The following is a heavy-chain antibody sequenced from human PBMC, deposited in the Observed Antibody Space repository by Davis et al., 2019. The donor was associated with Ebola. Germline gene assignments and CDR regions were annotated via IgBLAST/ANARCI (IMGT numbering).Heavy chain of an antibody. CDR2: IIPIFGTA. Sequence: PSVKVSCKASGGTFSSYAISWVRQAPGQGLEWMGGIIPIFGTANYAQKSQGRVTITADESTSTAYMELSSLRSEDTAVYYCATPQGGSSQNHYYYYMDVWGKGTTVTVSS. D-gene: IGHD6-13*01. J-gene: IGHJ6*03. CDR3: ATPQGGSSQNHYYYYMDV. CDR1: GGTFSSYA. V-gene: IGHV1-69*13.